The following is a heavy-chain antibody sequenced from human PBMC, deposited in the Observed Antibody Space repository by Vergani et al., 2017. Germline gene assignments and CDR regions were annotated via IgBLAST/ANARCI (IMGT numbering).Heavy chain of an antibody. CDR3: ARDRERSDFDY. Sequence: QLQLQESGSGLVKPSQTLSLTCAVSGGSISSGGYSWSWIRQPPGKGLEWIGYIYHSGSTYYNPSLKSRVTISVDTSKNQFSLKLSSVTAADTAVYYCARDRERSDFDYWGQGTLVTVSS. V-gene: IGHV4-30-2*01. D-gene: IGHD1-1*01. CDR2: IYHSGST. J-gene: IGHJ4*02. CDR1: GGSISSGGYS.